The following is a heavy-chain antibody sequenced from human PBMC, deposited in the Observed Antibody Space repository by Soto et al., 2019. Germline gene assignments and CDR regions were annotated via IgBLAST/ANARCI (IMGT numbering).Heavy chain of an antibody. D-gene: IGHD3-3*01. J-gene: IGHJ6*02. CDR1: GGSISSSSYY. Sequence: SETLSLTCTVSGGSISSSSYYWGWIRQPPGKGLEWIGGIYYSGSTYYNPSLKSRVTISVDTSKNQFSLKLSSVTAADTAVYYCATQYYDFWSGYLNYYYYYGMDVWGQGTTVTVSS. CDR3: ATQYYDFWSGYLNYYYYYGMDV. V-gene: IGHV4-39*01. CDR2: IYYSGST.